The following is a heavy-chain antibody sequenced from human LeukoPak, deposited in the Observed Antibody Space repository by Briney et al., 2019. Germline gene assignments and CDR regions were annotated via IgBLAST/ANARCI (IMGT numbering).Heavy chain of an antibody. CDR3: AKTRGSTTSCSVN. CDR2: ISDSGDYI. CDR1: GFTFSNYA. J-gene: IGHJ4*02. D-gene: IGHD2-2*01. V-gene: IGHV3-23*01. Sequence: GGSLRLSCAASGFTFSNYAMNWVRQAPGMGLEWVSSISDSGDYIYYADSVKGRFTIPRDNSKNTLYLQMNSLRAEDTAVYYCAKTRGSTTSCSVNWGQGTLVTVSS.